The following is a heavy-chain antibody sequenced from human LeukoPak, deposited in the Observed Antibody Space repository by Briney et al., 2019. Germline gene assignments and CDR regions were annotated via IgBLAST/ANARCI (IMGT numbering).Heavy chain of an antibody. Sequence: SETLSLTCAVYGGSFSGYYWSWIRQPPGEGLEWIGEINHSGSTNYNPSLKSRVTISVDTSKNQFSLKLSSVTAADTAVYYCARAYTYYYGSGSYYRVPDYFDYWGQGTLVTVSS. CDR2: INHSGST. D-gene: IGHD3-10*01. CDR3: ARAYTYYYGSGSYYRVPDYFDY. J-gene: IGHJ4*02. V-gene: IGHV4-34*01. CDR1: GGSFSGYY.